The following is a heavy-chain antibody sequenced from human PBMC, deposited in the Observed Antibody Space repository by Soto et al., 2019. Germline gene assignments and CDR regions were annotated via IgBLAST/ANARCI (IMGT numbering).Heavy chain of an antibody. J-gene: IGHJ3*02. V-gene: IGHV3-30*18. Sequence: QVQLVESGGGVVQPGRSRRLSCAASGFIFSNYGMHWVRQAPGKGLEWVAVTSYDGSKKYYGDSVNGRFTISRDNSMNTLYLQMDSLSGEDTAVYYCAKELGFWSGYLDAFDIWGQGTMVTVS. CDR2: TSYDGSKK. D-gene: IGHD3-3*01. CDR1: GFIFSNYG. CDR3: AKELGFWSGYLDAFDI.